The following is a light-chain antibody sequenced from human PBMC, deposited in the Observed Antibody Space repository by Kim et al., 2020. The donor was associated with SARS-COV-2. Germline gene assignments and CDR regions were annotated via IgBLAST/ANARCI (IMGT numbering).Light chain of an antibody. CDR3: QQYGSSPLT. CDR2: GAS. CDR1: QSISSSS. J-gene: IGKJ4*01. V-gene: IGKV3-20*01. Sequence: PGERATLSCRASQSISSSSLAWYQQKPGQAPRLLIYGASSRATGIPDRFSGSGSGTDFTLTISRLEPEDFAVYYCQQYGSSPLTFGGGTKVDIK.